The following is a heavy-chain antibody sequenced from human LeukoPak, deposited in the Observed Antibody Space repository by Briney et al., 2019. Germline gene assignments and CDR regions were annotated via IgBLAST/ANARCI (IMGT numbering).Heavy chain of an antibody. CDR1: GGSFSGYY. J-gene: IGHJ4*02. Sequence: PSETLSLTCAVYGGSFSGYYWSWIRQPPGKGLEWIGEINHSGSTYYTPSLKSRLTISVDTSRNQFSLKLSSVSAADTAVYYCARYSGMGYSPGTYSNSWGQGTRVTVSS. V-gene: IGHV4-34*01. CDR2: INHSGST. D-gene: IGHD1-26*01. CDR3: ARYSGMGYSPGTYSNS.